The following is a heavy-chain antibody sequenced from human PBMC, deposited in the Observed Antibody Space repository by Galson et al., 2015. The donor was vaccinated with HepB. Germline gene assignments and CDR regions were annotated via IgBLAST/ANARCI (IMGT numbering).Heavy chain of an antibody. CDR1: GFTFSSYW. D-gene: IGHD4-17*01. CDR2: IKQDGGEK. V-gene: IGHV3-7*01. Sequence: SLRLSCAASGFTFSSYWMSWVRQAPGKGLEWVANIKQDGGEKYYVDSVKGRFTISRDNAKNSLYLQMNSLRAEDTAVYYCASDPKTTLYYYYYMDVWGKGTTVTVSS. CDR3: ASDPKTTLYYYYYMDV. J-gene: IGHJ6*03.